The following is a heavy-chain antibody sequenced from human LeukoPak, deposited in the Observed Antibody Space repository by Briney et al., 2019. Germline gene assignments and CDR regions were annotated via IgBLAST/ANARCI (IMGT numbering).Heavy chain of an antibody. V-gene: IGHV4-59*01. CDR1: GGSISSYY. D-gene: IGHD2-2*01. Sequence: SETLSLTCTVSGGSISSYYWSWIRQPPGKGLEWIGYIYYSGSTNYNPSLKSRVTISVDTSKNQFSLKLSSVTAADTAVYYCARSTGPNGPSDYWGQGTPVTVSS. J-gene: IGHJ4*02. CDR3: ARSTGPNGPSDY. CDR2: IYYSGST.